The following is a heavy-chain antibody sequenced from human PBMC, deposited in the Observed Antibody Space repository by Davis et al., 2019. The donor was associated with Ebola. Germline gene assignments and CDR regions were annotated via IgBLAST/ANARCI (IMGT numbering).Heavy chain of an antibody. CDR3: ARGNIYDSSGYYYPNWFDP. CDR1: GGSISSSNW. D-gene: IGHD3-22*01. V-gene: IGHV4-4*02. Sequence: MPSETLSLTCAVSGGSISSSNWWSWVRQPPGKGLEWIGEINHSGSTNYNPSLKSRVTISVDTSKNQFSLKLSSVTAADTAVYYCARGNIYDSSGYYYPNWFDPWGQGTLVTVSS. CDR2: INHSGST. J-gene: IGHJ5*02.